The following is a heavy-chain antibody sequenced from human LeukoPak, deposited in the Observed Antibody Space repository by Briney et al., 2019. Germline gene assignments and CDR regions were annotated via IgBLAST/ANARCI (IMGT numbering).Heavy chain of an antibody. CDR1: GGSTSNYY. V-gene: IGHV4-59*08. J-gene: IGHJ4*02. Sequence: PSETLSLTCTVSGGSTSNYYWSWIRQPPGKGLEWIAYIFESGDTRYNPSLKIRVTISLDTSKDQFSVTLISMTAADTALYYCARHPLRGGFDTWGQGVLVTVSS. CDR3: ARHPLRGGFDT. D-gene: IGHD5-12*01. CDR2: IFESGDT.